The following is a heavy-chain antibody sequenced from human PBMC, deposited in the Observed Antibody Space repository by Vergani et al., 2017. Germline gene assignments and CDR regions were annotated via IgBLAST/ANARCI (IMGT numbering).Heavy chain of an antibody. CDR2: IIPIFGTA. Sequence: QVQLVQSGAEMKKPGASVKVSCKASGYSFYTYGISWVRQAPGQGLEWMGGIIPIFGTANYAQKFQGRVTITADESTSTAYMELSSLRSEDTAVYYCARAYYDFWSGYYTARLGFDYWGQGTLVTVSS. J-gene: IGHJ4*02. D-gene: IGHD3-3*01. CDR3: ARAYYDFWSGYYTARLGFDY. V-gene: IGHV1-69*13. CDR1: GYSFYTYG.